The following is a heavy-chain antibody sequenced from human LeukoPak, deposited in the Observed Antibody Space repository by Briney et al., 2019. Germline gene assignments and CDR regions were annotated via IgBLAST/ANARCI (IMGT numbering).Heavy chain of an antibody. J-gene: IGHJ6*02. CDR1: GGSISSYY. V-gene: IGHV4-59*01. Sequence: SETLSLTCTVSGGSISSYYWSWIRQPPGKGLEWIAYIYNSGSTNYNPSLKSRVTISVDTSKNQFSLKLSSVTAADTAVYYCARAVFRGASYTSYYYHGMDVWGQGTTVTVSS. CDR2: IYNSGST. D-gene: IGHD3-10*01. CDR3: ARAVFRGASYTSYYYHGMDV.